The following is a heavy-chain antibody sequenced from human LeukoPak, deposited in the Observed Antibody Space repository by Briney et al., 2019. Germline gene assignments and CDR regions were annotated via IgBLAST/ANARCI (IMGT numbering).Heavy chain of an antibody. J-gene: IGHJ4*02. CDR2: IGGSSSFV. V-gene: IGHV3-21*01. Sequence: GGSLRLSCAASGFTFRTYTMNWVRQAPGRGLEWVSSIGGSSSFVFYADSVKGRFTISRDNAKNSLYLQMNSLRVADTAMYYCARVQGERRDYWGQGTLVTVSS. CDR3: ARVQGERRDY. D-gene: IGHD3-16*01. CDR1: GFTFRTYT.